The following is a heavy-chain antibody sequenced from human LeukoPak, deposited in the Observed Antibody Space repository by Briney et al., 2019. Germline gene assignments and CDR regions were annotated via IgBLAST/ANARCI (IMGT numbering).Heavy chain of an antibody. Sequence: ASVKVSCTASGYTFTSYGISWVRQAPGQGLEWMGWISAYNGNTNYAQKLQGRVTMTTDTSTSTAYMELRSLRSDDTAVYYCARDCSGGSCYFYFDYWGQGTLVTVSS. D-gene: IGHD2-15*01. CDR1: GYTFTSYG. CDR2: ISAYNGNT. V-gene: IGHV1-18*01. CDR3: ARDCSGGSCYFYFDY. J-gene: IGHJ4*02.